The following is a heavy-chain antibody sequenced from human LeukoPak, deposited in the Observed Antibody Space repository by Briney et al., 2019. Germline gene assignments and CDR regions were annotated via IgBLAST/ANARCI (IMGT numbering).Heavy chain of an antibody. V-gene: IGHV4-61*02. CDR2: IYTSGST. J-gene: IGHJ5*02. D-gene: IGHD3-3*01. CDR3: ARGPYYDFWSGLNWFDP. CDR1: GGSISSGSYY. Sequence: SETLSLTCTVSGGSISSGSYYWSWIRQPAGKGLEWIGRIYTSGSTYYNPSLKSRVTISVDRSKNQFSLKLSSVTAANTAVYYCARGPYYDFWSGLNWFDPWGQGTLVTVSS.